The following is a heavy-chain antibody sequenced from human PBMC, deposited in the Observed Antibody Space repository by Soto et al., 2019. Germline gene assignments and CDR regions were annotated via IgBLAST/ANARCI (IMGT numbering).Heavy chain of an antibody. V-gene: IGHV3-74*01. CDR3: ARVGGRSSRGSDS. Sequence: LRLSCAASGFTFSTYWMHWVRQAPGKGLVWVSRINSDGSSTSYADSVKGRFTISRDNAKNTLYLQMNSLRAEDMAVYYCARVGGRSSRGSDSWGQGTLVTVSS. CDR2: INSDGSST. J-gene: IGHJ4*02. CDR1: GFTFSTYW.